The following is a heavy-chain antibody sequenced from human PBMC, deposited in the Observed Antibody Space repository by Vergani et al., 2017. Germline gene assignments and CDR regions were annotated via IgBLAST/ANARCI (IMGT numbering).Heavy chain of an antibody. CDR2: INHSGST. CDR3: VRVRYSSHPEYFQH. CDR1: GGSFSGYY. D-gene: IGHD6-13*01. J-gene: IGHJ1*01. Sequence: QVQLQQWGAGLLKPSETLSLTCAVSGGSFSGYYWSWIRQPPGKGLEWIGEINHSGSTNYNPSLKSRVTISVDTSKNQFSLKLSSVTAADTAVYYCVRVRYSSHPEYFQHGGQGTLVTVSS. V-gene: IGHV4-34*01.